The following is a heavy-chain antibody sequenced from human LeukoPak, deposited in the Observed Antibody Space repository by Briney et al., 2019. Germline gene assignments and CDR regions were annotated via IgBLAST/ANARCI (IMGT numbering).Heavy chain of an antibody. CDR2: ISYGGKA. CDR1: GDSISSGGYW. V-gene: IGHV4-31*11. D-gene: IGHD5-18*01. J-gene: IGHJ4*02. Sequence: SQTLSPTCAVSGDSISSGGYWWSWIRQHPGKGPEWIGYISYGGKADYNPSLKSRVAISADTPKNQFSLKLSSTTAADTAVYYCARGPVHRGYSYGYGFDYWGQGTLVTVSS. CDR3: ARGPVHRGYSYGYGFDY.